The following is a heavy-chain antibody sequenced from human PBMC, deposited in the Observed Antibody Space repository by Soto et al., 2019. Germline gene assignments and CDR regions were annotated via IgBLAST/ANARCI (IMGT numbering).Heavy chain of an antibody. V-gene: IGHV5-51*01. CDR2: IYPGDSDT. J-gene: IGHJ6*02. CDR3: ARIVRSGYYYYYGMDV. CDR1: GYSFTSYW. Sequence: GESLKISCNGSGYSFTSYWIGWVRQMPGKGLEWMGIIYPGDSDTRYSPSFQGQVTISADKSISTAYLQWSSLKASDTAMYYCARIVRSGYYYYYGMDVWGQGTTVTVSS. D-gene: IGHD3-10*01.